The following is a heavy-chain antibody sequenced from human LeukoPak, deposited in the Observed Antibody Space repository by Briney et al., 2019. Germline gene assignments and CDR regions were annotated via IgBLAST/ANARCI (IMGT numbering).Heavy chain of an antibody. D-gene: IGHD5-12*01. V-gene: IGHV3-64D*06. J-gene: IGHJ6*02. CDR1: GFTFSSYV. CDR3: VKGDGGGTYSGYDLSRSYYGMDV. CDR2: ISINGGST. Sequence: GGTLSLSCSASGFTFSSYVMHWVGQAPGTGLKYVSAISINGGSTYYADSVNGRFSISRDNSKNTLYLQMNSLRVEDTAVYYCVKGDGGGTYSGYDLSRSYYGMDVWGQGTTVTVSS.